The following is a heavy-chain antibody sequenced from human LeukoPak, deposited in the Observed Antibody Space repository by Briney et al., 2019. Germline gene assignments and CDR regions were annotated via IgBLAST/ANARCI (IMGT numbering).Heavy chain of an antibody. CDR3: ARLAKIVVVITPKYYFDY. CDR1: GFTFSTYG. Sequence: GSLRLSCAASGFTFSTYGMHWIRQPPGKGLEWIGEINHSGSTNYNPSLKSRVTISVDTSKNQFSLKLSSVTAADTAVYYCARLAKIVVVITPKYYFDYWGQGTLVTVSS. J-gene: IGHJ4*02. V-gene: IGHV4-34*01. CDR2: INHSGST. D-gene: IGHD3-22*01.